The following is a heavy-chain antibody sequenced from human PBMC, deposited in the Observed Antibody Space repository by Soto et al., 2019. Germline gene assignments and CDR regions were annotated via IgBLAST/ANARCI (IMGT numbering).Heavy chain of an antibody. CDR3: ATDSRFGELPLYCFDY. CDR1: GFTFSSYG. V-gene: IGHV3-30*03. Sequence: QVQLVESRGGVVQPGRSLRLSCAASGFTFSSYGMHWVRQAPGKGLEWVAVISYDGRNKNYADSVKGRFTISRDNSKNTLFLQMNSLRADDTAVYYCATDSRFGELPLYCFDYWGQGTLVTVSS. CDR2: ISYDGRNK. J-gene: IGHJ4*02. D-gene: IGHD3-10*01.